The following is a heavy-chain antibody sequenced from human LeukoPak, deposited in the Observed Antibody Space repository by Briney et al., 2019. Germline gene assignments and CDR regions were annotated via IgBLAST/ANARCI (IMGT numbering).Heavy chain of an antibody. Sequence: SETLSLTCTVSGGSINHYYWSWIRQPPGKGLEWIGYSYYIESTNYNPSLKSRVTMSVDTSKNQFSLKLSSVTAADTAVYYCARDVVPVYSSSSNWFDPWGQGTLVTVSS. CDR2: SYYIEST. CDR3: ARDVVPVYSSSSNWFDP. J-gene: IGHJ5*02. V-gene: IGHV4-59*12. CDR1: GGSINHYY. D-gene: IGHD6-6*01.